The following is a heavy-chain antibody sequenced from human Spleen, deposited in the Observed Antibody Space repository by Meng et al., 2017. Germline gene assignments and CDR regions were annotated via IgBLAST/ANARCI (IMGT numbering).Heavy chain of an antibody. D-gene: IGHD3-10*01. CDR3: ARGTPGRSYSDY. J-gene: IGHJ4*02. CDR2: LGAHDGDT. Sequence: QVQLVQSGAEGKRPGASVKVSCEASGYTFNDYGISWVRQAPGQGLEWMAWLGAHDGDTSHAPKFQGRVTVSADRPTATAYMELRSLRSDDTAVYYCARGTPGRSYSDYWGQGTLVTVSS. CDR1: GYTFNDYG. V-gene: IGHV1-18*01.